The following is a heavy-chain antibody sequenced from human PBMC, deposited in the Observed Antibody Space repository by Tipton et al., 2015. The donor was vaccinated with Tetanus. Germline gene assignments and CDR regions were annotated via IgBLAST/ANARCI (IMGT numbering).Heavy chain of an antibody. V-gene: IGHV4-31*03. CDR1: GGSISSGGHY. J-gene: IGHJ4*02. CDR3: ARAPTSSGYYPYYFDY. Sequence: TLSLTCTVSGGSISSGGHYWSWIRQHPGKGLEWIGYIYYSGSTYYNPSLKSRVTISVDTSKNQFSLKLSSVTAADTAVYYCARAPTSSGYYPYYFDYWGQGTLVTVSS. D-gene: IGHD3-22*01. CDR2: IYYSGST.